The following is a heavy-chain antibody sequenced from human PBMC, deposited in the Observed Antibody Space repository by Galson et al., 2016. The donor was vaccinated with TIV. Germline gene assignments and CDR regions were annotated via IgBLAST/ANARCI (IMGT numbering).Heavy chain of an antibody. CDR3: ARTRLPATTGAFDI. V-gene: IGHV4-4*07. D-gene: IGHD1-1*01. J-gene: IGHJ3*02. Sequence: ETLSLTCTVSDGFINGDYWSWIRQPAGRGLEWIGRIYTSGSTKYNPSLKGRVSMSVDTSKNQLSLKVNSVTAADTAMYYCARTRLPATTGAFDIWGQGTMVTVSS. CDR2: IYTSGST. CDR1: DGFINGDY.